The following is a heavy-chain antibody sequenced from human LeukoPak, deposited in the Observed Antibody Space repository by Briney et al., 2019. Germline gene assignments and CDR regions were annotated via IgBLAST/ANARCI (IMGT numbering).Heavy chain of an antibody. CDR3: ARLWSGYRPPDY. V-gene: IGHV4-39*01. D-gene: IGHD3-3*01. J-gene: IGHJ4*02. CDR1: GGSINSNSYY. Sequence: SETLSLTCTVSGGSINSNSYYWGWIRQPPGKGLXWIGSIYYSGNTYYNPSLKSRVTISVDTSKNQFSLKLSSVTAADTAVYYCARLWSGYRPPDYWGQGTLVTVSS. CDR2: IYYSGNT.